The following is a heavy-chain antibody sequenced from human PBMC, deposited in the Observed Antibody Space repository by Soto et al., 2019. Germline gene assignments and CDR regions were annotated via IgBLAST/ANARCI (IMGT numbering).Heavy chain of an antibody. J-gene: IGHJ6*02. Sequence: SETLSLTCTVSGGSISSYYWSWIRQPPGKGLEWIGYIYYNGTTNYNPSLKSRVTMSVGTSKNQFSLKLSSVTAADTAVYYCARRGYCTNGVCYYGMDVWGQGTTVTVSS. V-gene: IGHV4-59*12. CDR3: ARRGYCTNGVCYYGMDV. CDR2: IYYNGTT. CDR1: GGSISSYY. D-gene: IGHD2-8*01.